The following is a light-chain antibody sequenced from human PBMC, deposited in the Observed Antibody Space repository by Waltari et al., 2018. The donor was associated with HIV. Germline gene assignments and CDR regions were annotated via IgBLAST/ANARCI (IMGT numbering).Light chain of an antibody. V-gene: IGLV7-46*01. Sequence: QAVVTQEPSLTVSPGGTVTLTCGSSSGPVTSGHHPYWFQQKSGQAPRTLIYDTFNKHSVTPARFSGSLLGGRAALALSGAQPEDESEYFCLLSFAGARPVVFGGGTNLTVL. CDR2: DTF. CDR1: SGPVTSGHH. J-gene: IGLJ2*01. CDR3: LLSFAGARPVV.